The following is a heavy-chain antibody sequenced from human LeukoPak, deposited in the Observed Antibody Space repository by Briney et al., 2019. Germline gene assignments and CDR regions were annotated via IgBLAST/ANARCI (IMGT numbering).Heavy chain of an antibody. CDR1: GFTVSSNH. D-gene: IGHD6-13*01. Sequence: GGSLRLSCAASGFTVSSNHMSWVRQAPGKGLEWVSVIYSGGSTYYADSVKGRFTISRDNSKNTLYLQMNSLRAEDTAVYYCARAGPAAGIDYWGQGTLVTVSS. V-gene: IGHV3-53*01. CDR3: ARAGPAAGIDY. J-gene: IGHJ4*02. CDR2: IYSGGST.